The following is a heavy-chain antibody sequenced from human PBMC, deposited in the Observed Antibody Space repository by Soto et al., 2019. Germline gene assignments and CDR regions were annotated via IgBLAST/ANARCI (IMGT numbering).Heavy chain of an antibody. D-gene: IGHD3-3*01. V-gene: IGHV5-51*01. Sequence: PEESVTSSCKVSGYNFAGYWIGWVLQMPGKGLELMGIIYPSDSDTRYRPSFQGQVTISADKSISSAYLQWSSLRASDTAMYYCARGGVSTRTFDYWGQGTPVTVSS. CDR2: IYPSDSDT. J-gene: IGHJ4*02. CDR3: ARGGVSTRTFDY. CDR1: GYNFAGYW.